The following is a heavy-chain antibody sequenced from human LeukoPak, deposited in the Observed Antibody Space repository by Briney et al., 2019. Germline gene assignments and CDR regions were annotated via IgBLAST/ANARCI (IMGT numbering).Heavy chain of an antibody. CDR1: GFTFSNYW. D-gene: IGHD2-2*01. CDR3: AKGSLVGYCSSTSCYFDDNWFDP. CDR2: ISGSGGST. Sequence: GGSLRLSCAASGFTFSNYWMSWVRQAPGKGLEWVSAISGSGGSTYYADSVKGRFTISRDNSKNTLYLQMNSLRAEDTAVYYCAKGSLVGYCSSTSCYFDDNWFDPWGQGTLVTVSS. J-gene: IGHJ5*02. V-gene: IGHV3-23*01.